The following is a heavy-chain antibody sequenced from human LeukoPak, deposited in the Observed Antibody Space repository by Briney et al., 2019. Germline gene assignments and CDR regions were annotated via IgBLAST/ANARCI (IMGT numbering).Heavy chain of an antibody. D-gene: IGHD3-10*01. CDR1: GYTFTKYY. J-gene: IGHJ4*02. V-gene: IGHV1-46*01. Sequence: GASVKVSCKASGYTFTKYYMHWVRQAPGQGLEWTGMINPSGGSTDYAQKFQGRVTITRDTSTSTVYMELSSLRSEDTAMYYCARDKQGGLPLVRGGYFHYWGQGTLVTVSS. CDR2: INPSGGST. CDR3: ARDKQGGLPLVRGGYFHY.